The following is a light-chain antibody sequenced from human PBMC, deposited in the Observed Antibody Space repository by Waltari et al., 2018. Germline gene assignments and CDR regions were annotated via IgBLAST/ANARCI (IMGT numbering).Light chain of an antibody. J-gene: IGLJ3*02. CDR1: SSNIGSAA. Sequence: QSVLTQPPSASGTPGQRVTISCSGSSSNIGSAAVNWYQQIPGTAPKLLFHTNDQRPSGVPTRFAGSKSGTSASLAISGLQSGDEADYYCAAWDDSLDIWLFGGGTKVTVL. V-gene: IGLV1-44*01. CDR2: TND. CDR3: AAWDDSLDIWL.